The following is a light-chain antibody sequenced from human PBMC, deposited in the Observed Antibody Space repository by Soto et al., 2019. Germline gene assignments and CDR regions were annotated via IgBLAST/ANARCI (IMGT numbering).Light chain of an antibody. CDR2: AAS. V-gene: IGKV3-20*01. Sequence: EIVLTQSPGTLSLSPGERATLSCRASQSVSSNLAWYQQKPGQAPRLLIYAASSRATGIPDRFIGSGSGTDFTLTISSLQPDDFATYYCQQYNSYLTFGQGTRLEIK. CDR3: QQYNSYLT. CDR1: QSVSSN. J-gene: IGKJ5*01.